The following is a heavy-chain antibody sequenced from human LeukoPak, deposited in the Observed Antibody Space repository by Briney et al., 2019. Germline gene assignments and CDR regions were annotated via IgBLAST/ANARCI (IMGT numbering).Heavy chain of an antibody. D-gene: IGHD6-19*01. CDR1: GYTFTGYY. J-gene: IGHJ4*02. CDR3: APSNSGWYFGFDY. Sequence: AASVKVSCKASGYTFTGYYMHWVRQAPGQGLEWMGWINPNSGGTNYAQKFQGRVTMTRDTSISTAYMELSRLRSDDTAVYYCAPSNSGWYFGFDYWGQGTLVTVSS. V-gene: IGHV1-2*02. CDR2: INPNSGGT.